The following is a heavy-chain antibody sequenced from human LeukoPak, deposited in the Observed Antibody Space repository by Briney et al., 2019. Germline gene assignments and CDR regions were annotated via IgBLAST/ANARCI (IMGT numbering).Heavy chain of an antibody. Sequence: GGSLRLSCAASGFTFSSYAMNWVRQAPGKGLVWVSRITHDGRSTAYADSVKGRFTIPRDNAKSTLYLEMNSLRAEDTAVYYCASAPYGSGWYSFDYWGHGTLVTVSS. J-gene: IGHJ4*01. CDR1: GFTFSSYA. V-gene: IGHV3-74*01. CDR2: ITHDGRST. D-gene: IGHD6-19*01. CDR3: ASAPYGSGWYSFDY.